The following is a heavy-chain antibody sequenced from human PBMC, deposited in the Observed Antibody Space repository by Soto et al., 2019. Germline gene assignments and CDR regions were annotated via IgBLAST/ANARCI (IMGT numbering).Heavy chain of an antibody. D-gene: IGHD1-26*01. CDR2: IYHSAST. CDR3: ARTTLGATTSAFDI. V-gene: IGHV4-4*02. J-gene: IGHJ3*02. Sequence: SETLSLTCAVSGGSISSSNWWSWVRQPPGKGLVWIREIYHSASTNYNPSLKSRVTISVYKSKNQFSLKLSSVTAADTAVYYCARTTLGATTSAFDIWGQGTMVTVSS. CDR1: GGSISSSNW.